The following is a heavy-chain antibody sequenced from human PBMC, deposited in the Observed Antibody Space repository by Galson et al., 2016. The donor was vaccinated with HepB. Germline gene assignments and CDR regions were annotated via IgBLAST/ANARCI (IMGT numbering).Heavy chain of an antibody. Sequence: SLRLSCAASGFTFSSFGMSWVRQAPGKGLEWVSLISGSGGSTSYADSVKGRFIISRDNSNNTLYLQMNSLRAEDTAVYYCARDGLRWSPVEYPHQWGQGTLVTVSS. CDR1: GFTFSSFG. J-gene: IGHJ1*01. V-gene: IGHV3-23*01. D-gene: IGHD3/OR15-3a*01. CDR3: ARDGLRWSPVEYPHQ. CDR2: ISGSGGST.